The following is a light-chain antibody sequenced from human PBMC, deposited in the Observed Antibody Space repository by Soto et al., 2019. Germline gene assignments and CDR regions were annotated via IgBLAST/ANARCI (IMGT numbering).Light chain of an antibody. CDR2: AGS. J-gene: IGKJ1*01. CDR3: QQSYSTPRT. Sequence: DIQMTQSPSSLSASVGDRVTITCRASQSISNYLNGYQQKPGKAPKLLMYAGSSLQSGVPSRFSGSGSGTDFTLTISSLQPEDFATYYCQQSYSTPRTFGQGTKVEIK. CDR1: QSISNY. V-gene: IGKV1-39*01.